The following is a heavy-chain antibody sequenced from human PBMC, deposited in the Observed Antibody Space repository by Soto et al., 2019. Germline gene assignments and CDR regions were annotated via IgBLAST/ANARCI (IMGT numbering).Heavy chain of an antibody. J-gene: IGHJ4*02. Sequence: GGSLRLSCAASGFTVSNNYINWVRQAPGKGLEWVSVIYSGGSTYYADSVRGRFTVSRDNSNNTLYLQLSSLRPEDTAVYYCARTTTVAGTPEFDYWGQGTLVTVSS. CDR1: GFTVSNNY. CDR2: IYSGGST. D-gene: IGHD6-19*01. CDR3: ARTTTVAGTPEFDY. V-gene: IGHV3-66*02.